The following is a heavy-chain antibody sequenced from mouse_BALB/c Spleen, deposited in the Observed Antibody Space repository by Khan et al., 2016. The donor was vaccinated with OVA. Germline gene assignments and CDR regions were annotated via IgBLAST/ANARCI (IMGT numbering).Heavy chain of an antibody. V-gene: IGHV5-4*02. CDR3: VRGYYGDPFAY. D-gene: IGHD2-13*01. CDR1: GFTFSDYY. J-gene: IGHJ3*01. CDR2: ISDGGSYN. Sequence: EVQLLETGGGLVKPGGSLKLSCAASGFTFSDYYMYWVRQTPEKRLEWVATISDGGSYNYYPDSVKGRFTISRDDAKNNLYLQMSSLKSEDTAIYYCVRGYYGDPFAYWGQGTLVTVSA.